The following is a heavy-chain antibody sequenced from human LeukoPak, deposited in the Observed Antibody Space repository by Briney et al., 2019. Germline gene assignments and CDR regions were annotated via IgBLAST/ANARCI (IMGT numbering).Heavy chain of an antibody. J-gene: IGHJ6*02. CDR1: GGSISSYY. CDR3: ARDPGRTDPNYYYYGMDV. V-gene: IGHV4-4*07. Sequence: SETLSLTCTVSGGSISSYYWSWIRQPAGKGLEWIGRIYTSGSTNYNPSLKSRVTMSVDTSKNQLSLKLSSVTAADTAVYYCARDPGRTDPNYYYYGMDVWGQGTTVTVSS. D-gene: IGHD2-15*01. CDR2: IYTSGST.